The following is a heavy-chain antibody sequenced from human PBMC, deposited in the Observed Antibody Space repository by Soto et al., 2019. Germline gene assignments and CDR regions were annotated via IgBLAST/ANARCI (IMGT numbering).Heavy chain of an antibody. V-gene: IGHV4-31*03. CDR2: IYYSGST. J-gene: IGHJ6*02. CDR3: AGERSNTYYGMDV. CDR1: GGSISSGGYY. Sequence: QVQLQESGPGLVKPSQTLSLTCTVSGGSISSGGYYWSWSRQHPGKGLEWIGYIYYSGSTYYNPSLKSGVTISVDTSKNQFSLKLSSVTAADTAVYYCAGERSNTYYGMDVWGQGTTVTVSS.